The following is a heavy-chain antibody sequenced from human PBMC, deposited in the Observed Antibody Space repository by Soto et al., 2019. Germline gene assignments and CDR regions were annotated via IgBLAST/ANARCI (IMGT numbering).Heavy chain of an antibody. CDR1: GFTFSSYR. V-gene: IGHV3-30*18. CDR3: AKDQAPRYCSGGSCSWSAFDI. J-gene: IGHJ3*02. CDR2: ISYDGSNK. D-gene: IGHD2-15*01. Sequence: GVPQRLSCAASGFTFSSYRMHWVRRAPRKGLEGVAVISYDGSNKYYADSVKGRFTISRDNSKNTLYLQMNSLRAEDTAVYYCAKDQAPRYCSGGSCSWSAFDIWGQGTMVTVSS.